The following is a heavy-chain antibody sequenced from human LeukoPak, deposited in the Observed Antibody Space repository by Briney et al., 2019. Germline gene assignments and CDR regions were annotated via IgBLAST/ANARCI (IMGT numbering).Heavy chain of an antibody. D-gene: IGHD3-10*01. J-gene: IGHJ4*02. CDR3: AKGNTMVRGAIPPRDY. CDR1: GFTFSSYS. Sequence: GGSLRLSCAASGFTFSSYSMNWVRRAPGKGLEWVSSISSSSSYIYYADSVKGRFTISRDNAKNSLYLQMNSLRAEDTAVYYCAKGNTMVRGAIPPRDYWGQGTLVTVSS. CDR2: ISSSSSYI. V-gene: IGHV3-21*01.